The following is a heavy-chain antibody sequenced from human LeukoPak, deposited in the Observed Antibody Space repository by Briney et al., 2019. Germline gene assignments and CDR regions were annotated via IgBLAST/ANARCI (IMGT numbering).Heavy chain of an antibody. CDR1: GGTFSSYA. V-gene: IGHV1-18*01. CDR3: ARDAEWELPYYFDY. Sequence: ASVKVSCKASGGTFSSYAISWVRQAPGQGLEWMGWISAYNGNTNYAQKLQGRVTMTTDTSTSTAYMELRSLRSDDTAVYYCARDAEWELPYYFDYWGQGTLVTVSS. D-gene: IGHD1-26*01. CDR2: ISAYNGNT. J-gene: IGHJ4*02.